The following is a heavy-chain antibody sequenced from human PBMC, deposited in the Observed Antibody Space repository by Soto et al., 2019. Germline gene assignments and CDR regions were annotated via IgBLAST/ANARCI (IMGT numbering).Heavy chain of an antibody. J-gene: IGHJ5*02. D-gene: IGHD3-22*01. CDR3: ARELGTMIDA. CDR2: MNPNSGNT. CDR1: GYTFASYD. Sequence: ASVKVSCKASGYTFASYDINWVRQATGQGLEWMGWMNPNSGNTDYAQNFQGRITMTRNTSINTAYMELSSLRSEDTAIYYCARELGTMIDAWGQGTLVTVSS. V-gene: IGHV1-8*01.